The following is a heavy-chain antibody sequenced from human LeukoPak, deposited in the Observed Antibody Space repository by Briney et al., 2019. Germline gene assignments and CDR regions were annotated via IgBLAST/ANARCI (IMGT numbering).Heavy chain of an antibody. Sequence: SETLSLTCTVSGGSISGYYWSWIRQPPGKGLEWIGYIYYSGSTNYNPSLKSRVTISVDTSKNQFSLKLSSVTAADTAVYYCARVKRYFDWLSWFDPWGQGTLVTVSS. CDR3: ARVKRYFDWLSWFDP. CDR1: GGSISGYY. V-gene: IGHV4-59*08. J-gene: IGHJ5*02. CDR2: IYYSGST. D-gene: IGHD3-9*01.